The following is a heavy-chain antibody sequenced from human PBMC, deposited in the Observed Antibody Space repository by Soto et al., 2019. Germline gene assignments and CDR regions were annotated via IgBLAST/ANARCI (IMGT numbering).Heavy chain of an antibody. CDR2: ISAYNGNT. D-gene: IGHD3-10*01. Sequence: SVKVSCKASGYTFTSYGISWVRQAPGQGLEWMGWISAYNGNTNYAQKLQGRVTMTTDTSTSTAYMELRSLRSDDTAVYYCARDLDGSGSYYTDYWGPGTLVTVSS. V-gene: IGHV1-18*01. CDR3: ARDLDGSGSYYTDY. J-gene: IGHJ4*02. CDR1: GYTFTSYG.